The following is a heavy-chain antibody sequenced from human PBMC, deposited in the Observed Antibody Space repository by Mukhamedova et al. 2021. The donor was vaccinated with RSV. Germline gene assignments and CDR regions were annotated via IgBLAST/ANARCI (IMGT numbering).Heavy chain of an antibody. J-gene: IGHJ6*02. V-gene: IGHV4-39*01. D-gene: IGHD3-10*01. CDR3: AGFSTSMVRGGGMDV. Sequence: KSRVTISVDTSKNQFSLKLSSVTAADTAVYYCAGFSTSMVRGGGMDVWGQGTTVTVSS.